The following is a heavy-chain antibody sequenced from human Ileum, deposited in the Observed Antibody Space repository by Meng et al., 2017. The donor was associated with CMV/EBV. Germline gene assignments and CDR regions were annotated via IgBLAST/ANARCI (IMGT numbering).Heavy chain of an antibody. D-gene: IGHD2-21*01. CDR2: INDGGST. CDR3: ARGIQTFVY. Sequence: SETLSLTCAVYSGSFSHYYWNWIRQSPGKGLEWIGEINDGGSTNYNPSLKSRVTISLDTSKKQVSLKLSSVTAADTAIYYCARGIQTFVYWGQGARVT. CDR1: SGSFSHYY. V-gene: IGHV4-34*01. J-gene: IGHJ4*02.